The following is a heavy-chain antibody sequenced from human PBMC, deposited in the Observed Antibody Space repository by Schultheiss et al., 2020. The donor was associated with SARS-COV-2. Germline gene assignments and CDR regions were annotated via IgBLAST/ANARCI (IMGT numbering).Heavy chain of an antibody. J-gene: IGHJ4*02. Sequence: GESLKISCAASGFTVSSNYMSWVRQAPGKGLEWVSAISGSGGSTYYADSVKGRFTISRDNSKNTLYLQMNSLRAEDTAVYYCARAVWFDYWGQGTLVTVSS. V-gene: IGHV3-53*01. CDR1: GFTVSSNY. CDR2: ISGSGGST. CDR3: ARAVWFDY. D-gene: IGHD2-21*01.